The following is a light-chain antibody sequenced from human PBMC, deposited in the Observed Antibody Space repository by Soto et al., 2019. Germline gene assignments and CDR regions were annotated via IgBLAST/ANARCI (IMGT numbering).Light chain of an antibody. CDR1: SGSVSTANN. CDR2: STS. CDR3: ALFMGNGISV. J-gene: IGLJ1*01. V-gene: IGLV8-61*01. Sequence: QAVVTQESSLSVSPGGSVTLTCGLISGSVSTANNPNWYQQTPGQAPRTLIYSTSTRSSGVPDRFSGSILGNKAALTITGAQADDESDYYCALFMGNGISVFGTGTKLTVL.